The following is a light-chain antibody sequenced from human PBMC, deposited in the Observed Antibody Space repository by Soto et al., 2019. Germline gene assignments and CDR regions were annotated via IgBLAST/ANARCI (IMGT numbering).Light chain of an antibody. V-gene: IGKV3-20*01. CDR1: QSVSSSY. CDR2: GAS. J-gene: IGKJ1*01. Sequence: ELVLTQSPGTLSLSPGERATLSCRASQSVSSSYLAWYQQKPGQAPRLLIYGASSRATGIPDRFSRSGSGTDFTLTISRLEPEDFAVYYCQQYGSSRTFGQGTKVEIK. CDR3: QQYGSSRT.